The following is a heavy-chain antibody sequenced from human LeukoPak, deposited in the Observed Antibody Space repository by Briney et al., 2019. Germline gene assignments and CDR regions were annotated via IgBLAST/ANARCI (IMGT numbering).Heavy chain of an antibody. J-gene: IGHJ4*02. CDR1: GFTFSSYG. D-gene: IGHD6-19*01. CDR3: AKVKEMYSSGSYYFDY. V-gene: IGHV3-30*18. Sequence: PGRSLRLSCAASGFTFSSYGMHWVRQAPGKGLEWVAVISYDGFNPYYADSVKGRFTISRDNSKNTLWLQMNSLRAEDTGVYYCAKVKEMYSSGSYYFDYWGQGTLVTVSS. CDR2: ISYDGFNP.